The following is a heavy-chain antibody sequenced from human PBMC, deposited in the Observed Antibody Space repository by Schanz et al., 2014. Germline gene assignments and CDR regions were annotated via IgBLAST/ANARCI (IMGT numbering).Heavy chain of an antibody. Sequence: EVQLLESGGGLVQPGGSLRLSCAASGFTFSNYAMGWVRQTPGKGLEWVSTLSGSGAGTFYADSVKGRFTISRDNAKNSLFLQMNSLRAEDTALYYCARDGAELYYFDDWGQGTLVTVSS. CDR2: LSGSGAGT. D-gene: IGHD1-1*01. J-gene: IGHJ4*02. CDR1: GFTFSNYA. CDR3: ARDGAELYYFDD. V-gene: IGHV3-23*01.